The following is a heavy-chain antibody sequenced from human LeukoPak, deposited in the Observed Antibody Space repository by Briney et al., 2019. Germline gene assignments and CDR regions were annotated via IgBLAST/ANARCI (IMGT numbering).Heavy chain of an antibody. D-gene: IGHD1-1*01. J-gene: IGHJ3*02. CDR3: AREGYNWNAEAFDI. CDR1: GFIFSSHE. Sequence: GGSLRLSCAASGFIFSSHEMNWVRQAPGKGLEWISYIGGSSRGNAISYAESVKGRFTISRDNAKNALYLQMSSLRAEDTAVYYCAREGYNWNAEAFDIWGQGTMVTVSS. CDR2: IGGSSRGNAI. V-gene: IGHV3-48*03.